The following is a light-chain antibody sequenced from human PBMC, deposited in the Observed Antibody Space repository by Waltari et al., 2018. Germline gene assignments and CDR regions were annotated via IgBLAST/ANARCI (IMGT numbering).Light chain of an antibody. J-gene: IGKJ3*01. CDR2: KAS. CDR1: QSISSW. CDR3: QQYNSYSIFT. Sequence: IQMTQSPSTLSASVGERVTITCRASQSISSWLAWYQQKPGKAPKLLIYKASSLESGVPSRFSGSGSGTEFTLTISSLQPDDFATYYCQQYNSYSIFTFGPGTKVDIK. V-gene: IGKV1-5*03.